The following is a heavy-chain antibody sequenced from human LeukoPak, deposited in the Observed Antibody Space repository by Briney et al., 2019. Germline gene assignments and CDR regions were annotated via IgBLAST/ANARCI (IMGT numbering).Heavy chain of an antibody. J-gene: IGHJ4*02. CDR1: GGTFSSYA. D-gene: IGHD3-9*01. Sequence: ASVKVSCKASGGTFSSYAISWVRQAPGQGLEWMGGIIPIFGTANYAQKFQGRVTITADESTSTAYMGLSSLRSEDTAVYYCARSADWLPDYWGQGTLVTVSS. CDR2: IIPIFGTA. CDR3: ARSADWLPDY. V-gene: IGHV1-69*13.